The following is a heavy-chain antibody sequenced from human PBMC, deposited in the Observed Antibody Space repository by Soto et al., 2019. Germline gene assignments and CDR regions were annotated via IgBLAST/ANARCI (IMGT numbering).Heavy chain of an antibody. D-gene: IGHD2-15*01. Sequence: GTSVKLRWEECGDAYDSNSRCWVRQENGTGLEWMGIINPNGDSTSYAQKFQGRVTMTRDTSTSTVYMELSSLRSEDTAVYYCARVRICGCHEASDIWRQGTMDTV. CDR3: ARVRICGCHEASDI. CDR2: INPNGDST. CDR1: GDAYDSNS. J-gene: IGHJ3*02. V-gene: IGHV1-46*02.